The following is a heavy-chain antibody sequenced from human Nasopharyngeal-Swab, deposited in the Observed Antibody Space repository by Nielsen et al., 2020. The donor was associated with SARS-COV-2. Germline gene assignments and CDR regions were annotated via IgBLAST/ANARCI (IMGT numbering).Heavy chain of an antibody. Sequence: SEILSLTCTVPGGSISGYYWSWIRQPPGKGLEWIGHIFYSVSTTYNPSLRSRVTISVDTSKNQFSLRLSSGTAADTAVYFCARRGNSYGGNWFDSWGLGSLVVVSS. CDR1: GGSISGYY. CDR3: ARRGNSYGGNWFDS. CDR2: IFYSVST. V-gene: IGHV4-59*01. J-gene: IGHJ5*01. D-gene: IGHD2/OR15-2a*01.